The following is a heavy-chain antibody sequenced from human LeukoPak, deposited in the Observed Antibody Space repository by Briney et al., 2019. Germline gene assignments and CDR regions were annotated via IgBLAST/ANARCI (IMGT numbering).Heavy chain of an antibody. D-gene: IGHD3-9*01. CDR2: IYFSGTT. CDR3: AREGPILYYYYGMDV. J-gene: IGHJ6*02. V-gene: IGHV4-39*02. Sequence: PSETLSLTCTVSSASISSTNYNWGWLRQPPGKGPEWIGNIYFSGTTYYNPSLKSRVIISVDTSKSQFSLKLSSVTAADTAVYYCAREGPILYYYYGMDVWGQGTTVTVSS. CDR1: SASISSTNYN.